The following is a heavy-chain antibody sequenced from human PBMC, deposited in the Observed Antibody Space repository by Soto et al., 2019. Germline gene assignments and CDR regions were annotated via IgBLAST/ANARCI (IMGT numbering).Heavy chain of an antibody. J-gene: IGHJ3*02. CDR1: GGSISSSSYY. CDR3: ASRNGGTDAFDI. D-gene: IGHD1-1*01. V-gene: IGHV4-39*01. CDR2: IYYSGST. Sequence: QLQLQESGPGLVKPSETLSLTCTVSGGSISSSSYYWGWIRQPPGKGLEWIGSIYYSGSTYYNPSLKSRVAIAVDTSKTQCSLKLSSVTAADTAVYYCASRNGGTDAFDIWGQGTMVTVSS.